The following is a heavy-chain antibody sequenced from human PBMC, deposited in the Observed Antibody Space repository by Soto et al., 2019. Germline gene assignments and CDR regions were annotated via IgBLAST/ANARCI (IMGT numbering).Heavy chain of an antibody. CDR1: GDSISISIYY. CDR3: ARSNSGYYKWFDP. J-gene: IGHJ5*02. D-gene: IGHD3-22*01. V-gene: IGHV4-39*01. CDR2: IYYSGIT. Sequence: SETLSLTCTVSGDSISISIYYWGWIRQPPGKGMEWIANIYYSGITYYNTSLKSRVAISVDTSKNQFSLKLSSVTAAYTAIYYCARSNSGYYKWFDPWGQGTLVTVSS.